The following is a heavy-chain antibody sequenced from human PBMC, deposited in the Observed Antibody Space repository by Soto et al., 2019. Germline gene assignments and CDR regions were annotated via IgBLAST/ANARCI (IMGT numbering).Heavy chain of an antibody. CDR2: ISTNSAYI. CDR1: GFSFDIYQ. D-gene: IGHD1-26*01. Sequence: GGSLRLSCATSGFSFDIYQMNWVRQAPGKGLEWVASISTNSAYIFYADSVKGRFTISRDNAKNSLYLQMNNLRVDDTGTYYCATGRRWEPWGPGTLVTVSS. J-gene: IGHJ5*02. V-gene: IGHV3-21*03. CDR3: ATGRRWEP.